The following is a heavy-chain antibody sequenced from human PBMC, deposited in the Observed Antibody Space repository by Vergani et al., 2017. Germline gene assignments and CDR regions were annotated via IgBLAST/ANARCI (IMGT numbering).Heavy chain of an antibody. CDR2: ISGSGGST. D-gene: IGHD5-12*01. J-gene: IGHJ6*03. CDR3: AKDGGYDSMYYYYYMDV. Sequence: EVQLLESGGGLVQPGGSLRLSCAGSGFTFSSYAMSWVRQAPGKGLEWVSAISGSGGSTYYADSVKGRFTISRDNSKNTLYLQMNSLRAEDTAVYYCAKDGGYDSMYYYYYMDVWGKGTTVTVSS. V-gene: IGHV3-23*01. CDR1: GFTFSSYA.